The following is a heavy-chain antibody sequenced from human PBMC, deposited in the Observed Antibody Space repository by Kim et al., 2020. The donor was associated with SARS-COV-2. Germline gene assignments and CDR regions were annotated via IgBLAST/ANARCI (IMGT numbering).Heavy chain of an antibody. J-gene: IGHJ6*01. CDR3: ARGFLLSGYWLQGVPLDV. V-gene: IGHV4-59*01. CDR1: GGSISSYY. D-gene: IGHD3-9*01. Sequence: SETLYLTCTVSGGSISSYYWSWIRQPPGKGLEWIGYIDYSGSTNYNPSLKSRVTISVDTSKNQFSLKLSSVTASDTAVYYCARGFLLSGYWLQGVPLDV. CDR2: IDYSGST.